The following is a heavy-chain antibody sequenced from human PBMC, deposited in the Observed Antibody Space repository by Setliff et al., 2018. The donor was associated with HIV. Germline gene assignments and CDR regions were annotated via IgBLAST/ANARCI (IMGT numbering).Heavy chain of an antibody. CDR3: NIYYYYMDV. Sequence: SETLSLTCAVYGGSFSGYYWSWIRQPPGEGLEWIGEINHSGSTNYNPSLKSRVTISVDTSKNQFSLKLSSVTAADTAVYYCNIYYYYMDVWGKGTTVTVSS. CDR2: INHSGST. J-gene: IGHJ6*03. CDR1: GGSFSGYY. V-gene: IGHV4-34*01.